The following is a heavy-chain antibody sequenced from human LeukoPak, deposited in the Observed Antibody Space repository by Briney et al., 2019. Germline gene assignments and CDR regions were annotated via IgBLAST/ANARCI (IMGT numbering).Heavy chain of an antibody. V-gene: IGHV3-30-3*01. CDR3: ARETWGGLDY. D-gene: IGHD3-16*01. J-gene: IGHJ4*02. CDR2: ISFDGSDK. Sequence: GGSLRLSCAASGFTFSNYAMHWVRQAPGKGLEWVAFISFDGSDKYYAGSVKGRFTISRDNAKNTLYLQLNTLRAEDTAVYYCARETWGGLDYWGQGTLVSVSS. CDR1: GFTFSNYA.